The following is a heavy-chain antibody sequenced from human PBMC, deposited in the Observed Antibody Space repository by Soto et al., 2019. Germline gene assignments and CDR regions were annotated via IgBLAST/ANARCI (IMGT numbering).Heavy chain of an antibody. CDR1: GLTFSNYA. D-gene: IGHD4-17*01. J-gene: IGHJ4*02. V-gene: IGHV3-30-3*01. Sequence: PGGSLRLSCAASGLTFSNYAMHWVRQAPGKGLEWVAFISYDGTNRCYPDSVKGRFTISRDNSKNTVYLQMNSLKTEDTAVYYCARESSSTVTSGGGGSAKDYWGQGTLVPVSS. CDR2: ISYDGTNR. CDR3: ARESSSTVTSGGGGSAKDY.